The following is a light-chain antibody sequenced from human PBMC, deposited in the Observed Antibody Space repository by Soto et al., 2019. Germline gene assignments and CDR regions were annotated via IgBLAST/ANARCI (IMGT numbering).Light chain of an antibody. CDR1: QSVLYSSNNKNY. J-gene: IGKJ4*02. CDR2: WAS. CDR3: QQYYSTPLA. V-gene: IGKV4-1*01. Sequence: IVMTPSPYSLAVSLGERAPINCKSSQSVLYSSNNKNYLAWYQQKPGQPPKLLIYWASTRESGVPDRFSGSGSGTDFTLTISSLQAEDVAVYYCQQYYSTPLAFGGGTKVDIK.